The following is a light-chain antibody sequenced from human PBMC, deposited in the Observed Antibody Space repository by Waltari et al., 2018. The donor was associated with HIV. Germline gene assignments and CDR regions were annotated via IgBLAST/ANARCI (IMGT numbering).Light chain of an antibody. J-gene: IGLJ3*02. V-gene: IGLV1-40*01. CDR2: GNT. CDR1: RSNIRARYE. Sequence: QSVLTQPPSVSAAPGQRVPISCSGTRSNIRARYEVHWYQQLPGTAPKLLIDGNTNRPSGVPDRFSAFKSGTSASLVITGLQAEDEADYYCHSYDNSLSASVFGGGTKLTVL. CDR3: HSYDNSLSASV.